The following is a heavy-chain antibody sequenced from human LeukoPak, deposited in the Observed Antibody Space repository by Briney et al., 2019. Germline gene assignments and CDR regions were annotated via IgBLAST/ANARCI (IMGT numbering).Heavy chain of an antibody. Sequence: GGSLRLSCAASGFTFSSYAMSWVRQAPGKGLEWVSGIGAGGGSTYYADSVKGRFTISRENSKNTLHLQMNSLRAEDTAVYYCARVMGSYDYVWGSYRYYFDYWGQGTLVTVSS. CDR2: IGAGGGST. D-gene: IGHD3-16*02. J-gene: IGHJ4*02. CDR3: ARVMGSYDYVWGSYRYYFDY. CDR1: GFTFSSYA. V-gene: IGHV3-23*01.